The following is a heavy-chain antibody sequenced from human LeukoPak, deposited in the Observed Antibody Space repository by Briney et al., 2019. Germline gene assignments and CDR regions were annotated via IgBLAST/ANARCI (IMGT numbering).Heavy chain of an antibody. V-gene: IGHV4-34*01. Sequence: SETLSLTCAVYGRSFSGYYWSWIRQPPGKGLELIGEINHSGSTNYNPSLKSRVTISVDTSKNQFSLKLSSVTAADTAVFFCKQKTAYDILTGYPNYYYYYYMDVWGKGTTVTVSS. J-gene: IGHJ6*03. CDR1: GRSFSGYY. D-gene: IGHD3-9*01. CDR2: INHSGST. CDR3: KQKTAYDILTGYPNYYYYYYMDV.